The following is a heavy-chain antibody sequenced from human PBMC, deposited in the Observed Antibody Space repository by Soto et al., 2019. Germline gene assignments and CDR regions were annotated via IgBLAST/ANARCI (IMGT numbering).Heavy chain of an antibody. CDR1: GFTFSMYW. CDR3: TRGPRSTSTGTGAF. Sequence: GCSLRLSCAASGFTFSMYWMHWVRQVPGKGPEWVSLINDDGSSTNYADSVKGRFTISRDNAKNTLYLQMNDLRAEDTAVYYCTRGPRSTSTGTGAFWGQGTLVTGSS. J-gene: IGHJ4*02. D-gene: IGHD1-1*01. V-gene: IGHV3-74*01. CDR2: INDDGSST.